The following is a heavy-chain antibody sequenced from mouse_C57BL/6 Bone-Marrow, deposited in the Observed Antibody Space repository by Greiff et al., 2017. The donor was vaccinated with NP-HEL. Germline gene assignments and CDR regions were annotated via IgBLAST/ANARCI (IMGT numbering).Heavy chain of an antibody. CDR3: ARQTGKKGYAMDY. J-gene: IGHJ4*01. CDR2: ISSGGSYT. CDR1: GFTFSSYG. V-gene: IGHV5-6*01. Sequence: EVQLVESGGDLVKPGGSLKLSCAASGFTFSSYGMSWVRQTPDKRLEWVATISSGGSYTYYPDSVKGRFTISRDNAKNTPYLQMSSLKSEDTAMYYCARQTGKKGYAMDYWGQGTSVTVSS. D-gene: IGHD4-1*01.